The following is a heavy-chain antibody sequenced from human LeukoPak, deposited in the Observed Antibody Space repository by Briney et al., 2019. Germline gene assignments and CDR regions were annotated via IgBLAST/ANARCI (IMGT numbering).Heavy chain of an antibody. D-gene: IGHD1-1*01. CDR3: ARGQELESAFDI. J-gene: IGHJ3*02. Sequence: ASVKVPCKASGYTFTGYYMHWVRQAPGQGLEWMGWINPNSGGTNYAQKFQGRVTMTRDTSISTAYMELSRLRSDDTAVYYCARGQELESAFDIWGQGTMVTVSS. CDR1: GYTFTGYY. CDR2: INPNSGGT. V-gene: IGHV1-2*02.